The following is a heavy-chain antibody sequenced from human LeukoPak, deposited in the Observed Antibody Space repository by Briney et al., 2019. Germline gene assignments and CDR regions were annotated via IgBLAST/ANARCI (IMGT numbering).Heavy chain of an antibody. CDR3: ARLLYQGPYHYYYYMDV. CDR1: GGSISSYY. V-gene: IGHV4-4*09. Sequence: SETLSLTCTVSGGSISSYYWSWIRQPPGKGLEWIGYIYTSGSTNYNPSLKGRVTISVDTSKNQFSLKLSSVTAADTAVYYCARLLYQGPYHYYYYMDVWGKGTTVTVSS. CDR2: IYTSGST. J-gene: IGHJ6*03. D-gene: IGHD2-15*01.